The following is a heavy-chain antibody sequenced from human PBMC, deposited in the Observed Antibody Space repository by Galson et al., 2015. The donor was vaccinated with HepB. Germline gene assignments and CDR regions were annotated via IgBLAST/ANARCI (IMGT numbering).Heavy chain of an antibody. J-gene: IGHJ5*02. CDR3: AREVADGYYDYVWGSYRWFGDTWFDP. CDR1: GYSFTSYW. CDR2: IYPGDSDT. D-gene: IGHD3-16*02. Sequence: QSGAEVKKPGESLKISCKGSGYSFTSYWIGWVHQMPGKGLEWMGIIYPGDSDTRYSPSFQGQVTISADKSISTAYLQWSSLKASDTAMYYCAREVADGYYDYVWGSYRWFGDTWFDPWGQGTLVTVSS. V-gene: IGHV5-51*07.